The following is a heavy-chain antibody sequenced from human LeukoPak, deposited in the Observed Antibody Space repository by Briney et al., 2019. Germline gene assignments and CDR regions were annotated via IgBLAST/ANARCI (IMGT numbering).Heavy chain of an antibody. CDR2: FDPEDGET. CDR3: ATRGPRQIIAARFWYFDL. J-gene: IGHJ2*01. Sequence: GASVKVSCKASGYTFTSYDINWVRQAPGKGLEWMGGFDPEDGETIYAQKFQGRVTMTEDTSTDTAYMELSSLRSEDTAVYYCATRGPRQIIAARFWYFDLWGRGTLVTVSS. CDR1: GYTFTSYD. D-gene: IGHD6-6*01. V-gene: IGHV1-24*01.